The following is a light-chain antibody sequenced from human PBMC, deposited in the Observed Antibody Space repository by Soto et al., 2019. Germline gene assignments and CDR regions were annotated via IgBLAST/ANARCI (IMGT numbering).Light chain of an antibody. CDR3: QQRYSPPLT. CDR1: QSIYSS. CDR2: TAS. Sequence: DIQITQSPSSLSASVGDRVTITCRASQSIYSSLNWYQQRPGKAPNLVISTASTLQSGVPSRFSGSGSGTDFSFTISSLQPEDFATYYCQQRYSPPLTFGQGTEVEVK. J-gene: IGKJ1*01. V-gene: IGKV1-39*01.